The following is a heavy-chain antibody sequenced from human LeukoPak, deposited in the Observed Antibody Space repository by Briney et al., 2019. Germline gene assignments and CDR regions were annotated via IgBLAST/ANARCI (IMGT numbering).Heavy chain of an antibody. CDR3: ARQGFWRGYFVFDY. CDR1: GDSISSYY. D-gene: IGHD3-3*01. J-gene: IGHJ4*02. V-gene: IGHV4-59*08. CDR2: IYYSGST. Sequence: PSETLSLTCAVSGDSISSYYWSWIRQPPGKGLEWIGFIYYSGSTNYNPSLQSRVTISVDTSKNQFSLKLSSVTAADTAVYYCARQGFWRGYFVFDYWGQGTLVTDSS.